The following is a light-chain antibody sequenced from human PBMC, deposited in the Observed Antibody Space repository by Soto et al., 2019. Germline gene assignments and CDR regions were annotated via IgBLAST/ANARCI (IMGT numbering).Light chain of an antibody. Sequence: QSVLTQPPSLSGSPGHAVTIACTATTTDIDNYDSVSWYQQAPGTAPKLIIYDVNNRPSGAPDPFSGSTSGNTASLTISGLQAEDETDYFCSLYSSNGSLIFGPGTKVTVL. CDR3: SLYSSNGSLI. CDR1: TTDIDNYDS. V-gene: IGLV2-18*01. CDR2: DVN. J-gene: IGLJ1*01.